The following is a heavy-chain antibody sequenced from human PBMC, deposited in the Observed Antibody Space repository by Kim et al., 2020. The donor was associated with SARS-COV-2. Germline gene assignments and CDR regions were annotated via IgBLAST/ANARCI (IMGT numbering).Heavy chain of an antibody. V-gene: IGHV4-34*01. CDR1: GGSFSGYY. CDR3: ARGRVVLMVYAIWPYNWF. CDR2: INHSGST. J-gene: IGHJ5*01. Sequence: SETLSLTCAVYGGSFSGYYWSWIRQPPGKGLEWIGEINHSGSTNYNPSLKSRVTISVDTSKNQFSLKLSSVTAADTAVYYCARGRVVLMVYAIWPYNWF. D-gene: IGHD2-8*01.